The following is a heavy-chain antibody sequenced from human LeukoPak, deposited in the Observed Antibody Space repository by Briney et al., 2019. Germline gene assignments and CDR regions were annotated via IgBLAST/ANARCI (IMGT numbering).Heavy chain of an antibody. J-gene: IGHJ4*02. V-gene: IGHV3-48*01. Sequence: PGGSLRLSCAASGFTFSSYSMNWVRQAPGKGLEWVSYIRSSSSTMYYADSVKGRFTISRDNAKNSLYLQVNSLRAEDTAMYYCARADYYGSGNYYTSDYWGQGTLVTVSS. CDR3: ARADYYGSGNYYTSDY. D-gene: IGHD3-10*01. CDR1: GFTFSSYS. CDR2: IRSSSSTM.